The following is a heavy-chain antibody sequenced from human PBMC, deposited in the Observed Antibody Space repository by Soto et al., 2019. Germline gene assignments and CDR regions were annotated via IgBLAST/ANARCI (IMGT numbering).Heavy chain of an antibody. CDR1: GFSFTCYY. Sequence: AGVQESCKSSGFSFTCYYIHWLRQAPGQGLEGMGRINAHSGGTEYAQKFQGRVTLTRDTSIATAYLTLTSLTSDDTALYYCAKDLTRQLAYWLDPWGQGTQVTVSS. V-gene: IGHV1-2*06. CDR2: INAHSGGT. D-gene: IGHD6-6*01. J-gene: IGHJ5*02. CDR3: AKDLTRQLAYWLDP.